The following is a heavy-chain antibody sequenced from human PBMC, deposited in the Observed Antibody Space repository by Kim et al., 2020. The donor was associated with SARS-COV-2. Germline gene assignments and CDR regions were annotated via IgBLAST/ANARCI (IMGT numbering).Heavy chain of an antibody. CDR1: GGSISSYY. CDR2: IYYSGST. V-gene: IGHV4-59*01. Sequence: SETLSLTCTVSGGSISSYYWSWIRQPPGKGLEWIGYIYYSGSTNYNPSLKSRVTISVDTSKNQFSLKLSSVTAADTAVYYCARVGPMVRGVFDYYYYYGMDVWGQGTTVTVSS. D-gene: IGHD3-10*01. CDR3: ARVGPMVRGVFDYYYYYGMDV. J-gene: IGHJ6*02.